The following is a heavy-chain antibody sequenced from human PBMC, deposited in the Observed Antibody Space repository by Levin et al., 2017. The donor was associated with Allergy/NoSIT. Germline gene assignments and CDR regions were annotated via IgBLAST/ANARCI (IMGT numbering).Heavy chain of an antibody. CDR3: AREIRHDFWSTRPHFDK. CDR2: IKQDGSEK. V-gene: IGHV3-7*01. Sequence: PGGSLRLSCAASGFTFSGYYMTWVRQAPGKGLELVANIKQDGSEKYYVDSVKGRFTISRDNAKNSLFLQMSSLRVEDTAVYYCAREIRHDFWSTRPHFDKWGQGTLVTVSS. D-gene: IGHD3-3*01. CDR1: GFTFSGYY. J-gene: IGHJ4*02.